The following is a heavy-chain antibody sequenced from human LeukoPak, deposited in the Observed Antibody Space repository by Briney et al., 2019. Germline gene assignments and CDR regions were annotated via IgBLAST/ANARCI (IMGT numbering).Heavy chain of an antibody. Sequence: ASVKVSCKASGYTFTSYAMHWVRQAPGQRLEWTGWINAGNGNTKYSQKFQGRVTITRDTSASTAYMELSSLRSEDTAVYYCARSAAGKRPYYFDYWGQGTLVTVSS. CDR3: ARSAAGKRPYYFDY. CDR1: GYTFTSYA. J-gene: IGHJ4*02. D-gene: IGHD4-23*01. CDR2: INAGNGNT. V-gene: IGHV1-3*01.